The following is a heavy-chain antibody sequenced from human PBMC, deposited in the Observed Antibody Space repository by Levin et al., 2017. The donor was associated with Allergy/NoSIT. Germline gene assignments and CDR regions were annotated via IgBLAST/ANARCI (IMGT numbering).Heavy chain of an antibody. CDR3: ARDLYGDSSSWYPDY. D-gene: IGHD6-13*01. Sequence: SCAASGFTFSSYGMHWVRQAPGKGLEWVAVIWYDGSNKYYADSVKGRFTISRDNSKNTLYLQMNSLRAEDTAVYYCARDLYGDSSSWYPDYWGQGTLVTVSS. CDR1: GFTFSSYG. CDR2: IWYDGSNK. V-gene: IGHV3-33*01. J-gene: IGHJ4*02.